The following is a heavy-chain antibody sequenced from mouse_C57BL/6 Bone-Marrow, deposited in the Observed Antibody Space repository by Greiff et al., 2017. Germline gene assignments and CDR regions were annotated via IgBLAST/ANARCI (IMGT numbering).Heavy chain of an antibody. CDR2: ISYDGSN. D-gene: IGHD3-3*01. CDR3: ARGGTRRRFAY. J-gene: IGHJ3*01. CDR1: GYSITSGYY. Sequence: EVKLQQSGPGLVKPSQSLSLTCSVTGYSITSGYYWNWIRQFPGNKLEWMGYISYDGSNNYNPSLKNRISITRDTSKNQFFLKLNSVTTEDTATYDCARGGTRRRFAYWGQGTRVTVSA. V-gene: IGHV3-6*01.